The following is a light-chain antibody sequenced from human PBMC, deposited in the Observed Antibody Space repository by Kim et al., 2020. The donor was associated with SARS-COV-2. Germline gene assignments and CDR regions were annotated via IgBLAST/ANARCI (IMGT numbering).Light chain of an antibody. CDR2: GAS. V-gene: IGKV3-15*01. CDR3: QQYDDWPPLT. CDR1: RAVSSN. J-gene: IGKJ4*01. Sequence: EIVLTQSPATLSLSPGERATLSCRASRAVSSNLAWYQQKPGQRPRLLIYGASTRATDIPARFSGSGSGTDFTLTISSLQSEDFAVYYCQQYDDWPPLTFGGGTKLEI.